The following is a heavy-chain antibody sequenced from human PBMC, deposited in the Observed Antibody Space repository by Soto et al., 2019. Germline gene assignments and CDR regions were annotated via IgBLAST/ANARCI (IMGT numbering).Heavy chain of an antibody. CDR2: ISYDGGKK. J-gene: IGHJ4*02. D-gene: IGHD5-12*01. CDR3: ARDFGRDGYNLHFDY. Sequence: PGGSLRLSCAASGFTFSSHGIHWVRQAPGKGLEWVAIISYDGGKKYYADSVKGRFTISRDNSKNTVYLQMNSLRAEGTAVYYCARDFGRDGYNLHFDYWGQGTLVTVSS. V-gene: IGHV3-30-3*01. CDR1: GFTFSSHG.